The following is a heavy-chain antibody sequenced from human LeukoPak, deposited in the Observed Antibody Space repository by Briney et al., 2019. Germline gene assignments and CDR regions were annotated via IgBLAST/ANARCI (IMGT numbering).Heavy chain of an antibody. V-gene: IGHV3-23*01. J-gene: IGHJ6*02. CDR3: AKEKDYGGNSWYYYGMDV. CDR1: GFTFSSYA. Sequence: GGSLRLSCAASGFTFSSYAMSWVRQAPGKGLEWVSSISGSGGSTYYADSVKGRFTISRDNSKNTLYLQMNSLRAEDTAVYYCAKEKDYGGNSWYYYGMDVWGQGTTVTVSS. D-gene: IGHD4-23*01. CDR2: ISGSGGST.